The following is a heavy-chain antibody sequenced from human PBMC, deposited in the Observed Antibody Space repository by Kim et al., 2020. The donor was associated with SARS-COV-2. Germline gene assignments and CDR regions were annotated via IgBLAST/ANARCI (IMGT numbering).Heavy chain of an antibody. CDR2: TYYRSKWYN. CDR1: GDSVSSNSAA. J-gene: IGHJ6*02. CDR3: ARGRIVATIHVYGPFYYYYGMDV. Sequence: SQTLSLTCAISGDSVSSNSAAWNWIRQSPSRGLEWLGRTYYRSKWYNDYAVSVKSRITINPDTSKNQFSLQLNSVTPEDTAVYYCARGRIVATIHVYGPFYYYYGMDVWGQGTTVTVSS. D-gene: IGHD5-12*01. V-gene: IGHV6-1*01.